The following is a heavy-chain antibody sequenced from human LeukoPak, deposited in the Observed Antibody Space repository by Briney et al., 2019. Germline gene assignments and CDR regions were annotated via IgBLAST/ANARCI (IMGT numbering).Heavy chain of an antibody. Sequence: PGGSLRLSCAVSGFTFSSYSMNWVRQAPGKGLEWISYISSSSDTIYYADSVKGRFTISRDNAKNSLYLQMNSLRAEDTAVYYCAREVEYQLLYSYYYYMDVWGKGTTVTVSS. V-gene: IGHV3-48*04. CDR3: AREVEYQLLYSYYYYMDV. CDR1: GFTFSSYS. D-gene: IGHD2-2*02. J-gene: IGHJ6*03. CDR2: ISSSSDTI.